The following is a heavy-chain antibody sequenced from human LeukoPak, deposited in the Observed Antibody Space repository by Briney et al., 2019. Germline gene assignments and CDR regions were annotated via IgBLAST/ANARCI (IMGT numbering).Heavy chain of an antibody. J-gene: IGHJ3*02. CDR3: AKAPEYDFWSGYGENAFDI. V-gene: IGHV3-15*01. CDR2: IKTKTDGGPT. CDR1: GFTFSDAW. D-gene: IGHD3-3*01. Sequence: GGSLRLSCAASGFTFSDAWMSWVRQAPGKGLEWGGRIKTKTDGGPTDYPARVKGRFAISRDESKNTLYLQMNSLKTEDTAVYYCAKAPEYDFWSGYGENAFDIWGQGTMVTVSS.